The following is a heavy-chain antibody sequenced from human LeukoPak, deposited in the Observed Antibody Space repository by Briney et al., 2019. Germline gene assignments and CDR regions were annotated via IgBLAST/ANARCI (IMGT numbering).Heavy chain of an antibody. CDR3: AREDITMKVSHFDY. CDR1: GFTFRSYT. Sequence: PGGSLRLSCAASGFTFRSYTMHWVRQAPGKGLEWVTVISYDGSRKYYADSVKGRFAISRDNSKNTLYLQMNSLRAEDTAVYYCAREDITMKVSHFDYWGQGTLVTVSS. CDR2: ISYDGSRK. V-gene: IGHV3-30*09. D-gene: IGHD3-22*01. J-gene: IGHJ4*02.